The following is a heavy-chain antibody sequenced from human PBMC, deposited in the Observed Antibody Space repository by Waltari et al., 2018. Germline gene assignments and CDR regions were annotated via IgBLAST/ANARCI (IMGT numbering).Heavy chain of an antibody. CDR1: GYDFNTYW. CDR2: IYPDDSQT. V-gene: IGHV5-51*01. Sequence: EVHLVQSGAEVKKPGESLKISCQGSGYDFNTYWVGWVRQMPGKGLEWMGIIYPDDSQTTYSPSFEGQVTISADKSIATAYLQWGSLKASDTAIYYCARQSGESRSFDFWGQGTLVSVSS. D-gene: IGHD3-3*01. CDR3: ARQSGESRSFDF. J-gene: IGHJ4*02.